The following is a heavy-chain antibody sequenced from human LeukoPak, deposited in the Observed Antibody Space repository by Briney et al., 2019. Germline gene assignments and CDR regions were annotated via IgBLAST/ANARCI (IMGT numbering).Heavy chain of an antibody. Sequence: GASVKVSCKASGFTFTSSAMQWVRQARGQRLEWIGWIVVGSGNTNYAQKFQERVTITRDMSTSTAYMELSSLRSEDTAVYYCARVEYYGSGTNSPFDYWGQGTLVTVSS. D-gene: IGHD3-10*01. CDR2: IVVGSGNT. CDR1: GFTFTSSA. CDR3: ARVEYYGSGTNSPFDY. J-gene: IGHJ4*02. V-gene: IGHV1-58*02.